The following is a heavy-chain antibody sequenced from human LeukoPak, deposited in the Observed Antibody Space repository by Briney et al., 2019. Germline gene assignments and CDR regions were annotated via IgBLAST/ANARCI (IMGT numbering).Heavy chain of an antibody. Sequence: ASVKVSCKASGYNFNNMHWVRQAPGQGLEWMGIINPSGGTGYAQKFQGRVAMTRDTSTSTVYMELSSLTSDDTAVYYCARDGNYCVDPWGQGTLVTVSS. CDR1: GYNFNN. CDR2: INPSGGT. CDR3: ARDGNYCVDP. D-gene: IGHD2-21*01. V-gene: IGHV1-46*02. J-gene: IGHJ5*02.